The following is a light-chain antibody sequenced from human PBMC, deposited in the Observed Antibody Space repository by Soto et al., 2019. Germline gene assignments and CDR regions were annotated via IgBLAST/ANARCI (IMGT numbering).Light chain of an antibody. Sequence: DIQMTQSPCTLSASVGDRVTITCRASQSISSWLAWYQQKPGKAPNLLIYAASTLESGVPSRFSGSGSGTEFTLTISSLQPDDFATYYCQQYNSYWTFGQGTKVDIK. V-gene: IGKV1-5*01. J-gene: IGKJ1*01. CDR2: AAS. CDR1: QSISSW. CDR3: QQYNSYWT.